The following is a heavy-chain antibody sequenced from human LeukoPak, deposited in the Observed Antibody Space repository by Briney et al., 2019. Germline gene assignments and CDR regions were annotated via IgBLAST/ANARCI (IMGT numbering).Heavy chain of an antibody. Sequence: SQTLSLTCTVSGGSISSGDYYWSWIRQPPGKGLEWIGYTYYSGSTYYNPSLKSRVTISVDTSKNQFSLKLSSVTAADTAVYHCASVTEYSSSWLDYWGQGTLVTVSS. CDR3: ASVTEYSSSWLDY. CDR2: TYYSGST. CDR1: GGSISSGDYY. V-gene: IGHV4-30-4*01. J-gene: IGHJ4*02. D-gene: IGHD6-13*01.